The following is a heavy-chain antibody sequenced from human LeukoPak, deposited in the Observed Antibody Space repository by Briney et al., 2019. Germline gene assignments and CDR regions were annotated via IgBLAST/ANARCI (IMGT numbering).Heavy chain of an antibody. CDR1: GFTFSTYW. CDR3: TRSLATKY. CDR2: INTDGSST. J-gene: IGHJ4*02. Sequence: GSLRLSCAASGFTFSTYWMHWVRQAPGKGLVWVSHINTDGSSTSYADSVKGRFTISRDNAKNTLYLQMNSLRGEDSAVYYCTRSLATKYWDQGTLVTVSS. D-gene: IGHD5-24*01. V-gene: IGHV3-74*01.